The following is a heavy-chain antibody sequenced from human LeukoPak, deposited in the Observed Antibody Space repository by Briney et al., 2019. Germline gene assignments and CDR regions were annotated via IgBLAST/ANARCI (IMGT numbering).Heavy chain of an antibody. CDR3: AKGGSIAAPVDYYYYYMDV. V-gene: IGHV3-9*01. CDR2: ISWNSGSI. D-gene: IGHD6-6*01. Sequence: GGSLRLSCAASGFTFDDYAMHWVRQAPGKGLEWVSGISWNSGSIGYADSVKGRFTISRDNAKNSLYLQMNSLRAEDTAVYYCAKGGSIAAPVDYYYYYMDVWGKGTTVTVSS. J-gene: IGHJ6*03. CDR1: GFTFDDYA.